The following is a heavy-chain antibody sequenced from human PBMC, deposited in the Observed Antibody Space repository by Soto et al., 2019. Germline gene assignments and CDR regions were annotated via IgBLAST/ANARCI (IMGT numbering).Heavy chain of an antibody. Sequence: GGSLRLSCAASGFTFSNAWMSWVRQAPGKGLEWVGRIKSKTDGGTTDYAAPVKGRFTISRDDSKNTLYLQMNSLKTEDTAVYYCTTSFYDYIWGSYRYTEATLDYWGQGTLVTVSS. CDR3: TTSFYDYIWGSYRYTEATLDY. D-gene: IGHD3-16*02. CDR2: IKSKTDGGTT. J-gene: IGHJ4*02. CDR1: GFTFSNAW. V-gene: IGHV3-15*01.